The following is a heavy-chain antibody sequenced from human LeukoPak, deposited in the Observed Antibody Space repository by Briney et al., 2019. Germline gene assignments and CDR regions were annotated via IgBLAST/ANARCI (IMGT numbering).Heavy chain of an antibody. V-gene: IGHV4-38-2*02. CDR1: GYSISSGYY. Sequence: PSETLSPTCTVSGYSISSGYYWGWIRQPPGKGLEWIGSIYHSGSTYYNPSLKSRVIISVDTSRNQFSLNLNSVTAADTAVYYCARDRRFGDSRYDYWGQGTLVTVSS. J-gene: IGHJ4*02. CDR2: IYHSGST. D-gene: IGHD3-22*01. CDR3: ARDRRFGDSRYDY.